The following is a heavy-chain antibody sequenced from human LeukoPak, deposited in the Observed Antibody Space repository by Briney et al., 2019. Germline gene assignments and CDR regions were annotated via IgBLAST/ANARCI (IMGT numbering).Heavy chain of an antibody. CDR1: GFTFSSYA. V-gene: IGHV3-23*01. Sequence: GGSLRLSCATSGFTFSSYAMTWVRQAPGKGLEWVSAISGGRGGNTYYADSVKGRFTVSRDNSRTTLYLQMNGLRAEDTAVYYCVKNEGNPNDGSGFRHFDFWGQGTLVTVSS. J-gene: IGHJ4*02. CDR3: VKNEGNPNDGSGFRHFDF. CDR2: ISGGRGGNT. D-gene: IGHD3-22*01.